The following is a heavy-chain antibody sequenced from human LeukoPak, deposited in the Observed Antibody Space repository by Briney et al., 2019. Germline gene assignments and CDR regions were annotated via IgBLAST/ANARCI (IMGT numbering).Heavy chain of an antibody. CDR2: ISAYNGNT. CDR1: GYTFTSYG. J-gene: IGHJ4*02. D-gene: IGHD3-22*01. V-gene: IGHV1-18*01. Sequence: ASVKVSCKASGYTFTSYGISWVRQAPGQGLEWMGWISAYNGNTNYAQKLQGRVTMTTDTSTSTAYMELRSLRSDDTAVYYCARTYYYDSSGYGPNDYWGQGTLVTVSS. CDR3: ARTYYYDSSGYGPNDY.